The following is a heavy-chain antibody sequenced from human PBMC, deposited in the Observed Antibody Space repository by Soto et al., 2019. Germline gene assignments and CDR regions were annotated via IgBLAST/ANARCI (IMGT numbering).Heavy chain of an antibody. D-gene: IGHD3-9*01. J-gene: IGHJ4*02. CDR2: IVVGSGNT. V-gene: IGHV1-58*01. CDR1: GFTFTSSA. Sequence: GASVQVSCQASGFTFTSSALQWVRQARGQRLEWIGWIVVGSGNTNYAQKFQERVTITRDMSTSTAYMELSSPRSEDTAVYYCAADLIFVERYFDWYHFDYWGQGTLVTVSS. CDR3: AADLIFVERYFDWYHFDY.